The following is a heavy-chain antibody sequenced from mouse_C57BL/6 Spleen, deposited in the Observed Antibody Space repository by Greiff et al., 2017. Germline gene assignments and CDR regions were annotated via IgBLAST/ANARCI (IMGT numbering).Heavy chain of an antibody. D-gene: IGHD2-1*01. V-gene: IGHV1-80*01. CDR2: IYPGDGDT. CDR1: GYAFSSYW. J-gene: IGHJ2*01. CDR3: ARSQYGNLDY. Sequence: QVQLKESGAELVKPGASVKISCKASGYAFSSYWMNWVKQRPGKGLEWIGQIYPGDGDTNYNGKFKGKATLTADKSSSTAYMQLSSLTSEDSAVYFCARSQYGNLDYWGQGTTLTVSS.